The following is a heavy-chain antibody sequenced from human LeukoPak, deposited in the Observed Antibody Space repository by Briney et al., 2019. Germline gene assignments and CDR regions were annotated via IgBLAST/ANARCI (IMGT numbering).Heavy chain of an antibody. D-gene: IGHD3-3*01. CDR2: IIPIFGTA. CDR3: ARGEWSRQYFDY. CDR1: GGTFSNYA. J-gene: IGHJ4*02. Sequence: ASVKFSCKASGGTFSNYAISWVRQAPGQGLEWMGGIIPIFGTANYAQKFQGRVTITTDESTSTAYMELSSLRSEDTAVYYCARGEWSRQYFDYWGQGTLVTVSS. V-gene: IGHV1-69*05.